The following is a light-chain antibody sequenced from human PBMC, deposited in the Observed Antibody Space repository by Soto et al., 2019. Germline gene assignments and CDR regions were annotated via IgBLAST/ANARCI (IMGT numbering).Light chain of an antibody. CDR1: QSVSSN. Sequence: EIMMTQSQGTLSASPGERATLSCRASQSVSSNLAWYQQKPGQAPRLLIYAVSTRATAIPARFSGSGSGTEFTLTISSLQSEDFAVYYCQQYNKWPLTFGQGTKVEIK. CDR3: QQYNKWPLT. CDR2: AVS. V-gene: IGKV3-15*01. J-gene: IGKJ1*01.